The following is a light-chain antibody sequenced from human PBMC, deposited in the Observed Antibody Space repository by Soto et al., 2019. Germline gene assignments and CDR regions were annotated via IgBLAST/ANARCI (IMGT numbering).Light chain of an antibody. CDR2: GAS. CDR3: QQYGRTLT. Sequence: SVLTQSPGTLSLSPGARATLSCRASQSVSSSYLAWYQQKPGQAPRLLIYGASSRATGIPDRFSGSGSGTDFSLTISRLEPEDFAVYYCQQYGRTLTFGGGTKVEIK. CDR1: QSVSSSY. V-gene: IGKV3-20*01. J-gene: IGKJ4*01.